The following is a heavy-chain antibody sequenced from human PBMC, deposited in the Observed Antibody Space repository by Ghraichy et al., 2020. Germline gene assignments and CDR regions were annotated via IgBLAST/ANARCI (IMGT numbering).Heavy chain of an antibody. CDR2: ISGSGGST. Sequence: GESLNISCAASGFTFSSYAMSWVRQAPGKGLEWVSAISGSGGSTYYADSVKGRFTISRDNSKNTLYLQMNSLRAEDTAVYYCAKITGWNYDAVDYWGQGTLVTVSS. V-gene: IGHV3-23*01. D-gene: IGHD1-7*01. CDR3: AKITGWNYDAVDY. CDR1: GFTFSSYA. J-gene: IGHJ4*02.